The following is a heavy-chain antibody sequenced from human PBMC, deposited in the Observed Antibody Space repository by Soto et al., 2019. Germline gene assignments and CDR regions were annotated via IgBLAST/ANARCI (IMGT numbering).Heavy chain of an antibody. CDR3: AREDYYYGSGSYYI. CDR2: IYYSGST. V-gene: IGHV4-30-4*01. J-gene: IGHJ4*02. D-gene: IGHD3-10*01. CDR1: GGSISSGDYY. Sequence: SETLSLTCTVSGGSISSGDYYWSWIRQPPGKGLEWIGYIYYSGSTYYNPSLKSRVTIALDTSKNQFSLKLSSVTAADTAVYYCAREDYYYGSGSYYIWGQGTLVTVSS.